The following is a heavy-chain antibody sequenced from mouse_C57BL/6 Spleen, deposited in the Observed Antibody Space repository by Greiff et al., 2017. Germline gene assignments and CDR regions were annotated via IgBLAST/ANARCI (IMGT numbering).Heavy chain of an antibody. CDR3: ARSGYYGSRAMDY. CDR2: INPSNGGT. CDR1: GYTFTSYW. Sequence: VQLQQPGTELVTPGASVKLSCKASGYTFTSYWMHWVKQRPGQGLEWIGDINPSNGGTNYTETFKSKATLTVDKSSSTAYLQLSSLASEDSAVYYCARSGYYGSRAMDYWGQGTSVTVSS. D-gene: IGHD1-1*01. V-gene: IGHV1-53*01. J-gene: IGHJ4*01.